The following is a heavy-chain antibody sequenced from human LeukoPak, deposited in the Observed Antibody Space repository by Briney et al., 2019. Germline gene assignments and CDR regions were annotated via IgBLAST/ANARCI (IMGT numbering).Heavy chain of an antibody. CDR2: IKQDGSEK. Sequence: GESLRLSCAASGFTFSSYWMSWVRQAPGKGLEWVANIKQDGSEKYYVDSVKGRFTISRDNAKNSLYLQMNSLRAEDTAVYYCARDSGQLLLFPDYWGQGTLVTVSS. CDR3: ARDSGQLLLFPDY. V-gene: IGHV3-7*01. J-gene: IGHJ4*02. CDR1: GFTFSSYW. D-gene: IGHD2-2*01.